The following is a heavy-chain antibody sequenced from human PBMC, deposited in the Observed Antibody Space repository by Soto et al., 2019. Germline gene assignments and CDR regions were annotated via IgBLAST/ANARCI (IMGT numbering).Heavy chain of an antibody. J-gene: IGHJ4*02. D-gene: IGHD3-3*01. Sequence: ASVKVSCKASGYTFTSYAMHWVRQAPGQRLEWMGWINAGNGNTKYSQKFQGRVTITRDTSASTAYMELSSLSSEDTAVYYCARAPYYDFWSGYYRSEPRFDYWGQGTLVTVSS. V-gene: IGHV1-3*01. CDR3: ARAPYYDFWSGYYRSEPRFDY. CDR1: GYTFTSYA. CDR2: INAGNGNT.